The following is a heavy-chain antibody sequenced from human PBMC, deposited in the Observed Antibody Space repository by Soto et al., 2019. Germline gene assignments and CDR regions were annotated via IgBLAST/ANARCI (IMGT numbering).Heavy chain of an antibody. D-gene: IGHD3-3*02. Sequence: RSLTCTVSGGSISSSSYYWGWIRQPPGKGLEWIGSIYYSGSTYYNPSLKSRVTISVDTSKNQFSLKLSSVTAADTAVYYCASPKIAFYNWFDPWGQGTLVTVSS. J-gene: IGHJ5*02. V-gene: IGHV4-39*01. CDR1: GGSISSSSYY. CDR2: IYYSGST. CDR3: ASPKIAFYNWFDP.